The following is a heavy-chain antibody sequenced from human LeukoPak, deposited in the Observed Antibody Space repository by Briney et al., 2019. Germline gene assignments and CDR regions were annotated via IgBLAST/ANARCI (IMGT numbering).Heavy chain of an antibody. CDR2: ISSSSSYI. Sequence: PGGSLRLSCAASGFTFSSYSMNWVRQAPGKELEWVSSISSSSSYIYYADSVKGRFTVSRDNAKNSLYLQMNSLRAEDTAVYYCARVDTAMVYHWFDPWGQGTLVTVSS. D-gene: IGHD5-18*01. J-gene: IGHJ5*02. V-gene: IGHV3-21*01. CDR1: GFTFSSYS. CDR3: ARVDTAMVYHWFDP.